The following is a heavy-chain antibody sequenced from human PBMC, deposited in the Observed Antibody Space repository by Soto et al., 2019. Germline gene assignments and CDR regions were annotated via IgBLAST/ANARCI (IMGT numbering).Heavy chain of an antibody. V-gene: IGHV4-30-4*01. J-gene: IGHJ4*02. CDR1: GGSISSGDYY. Sequence: SETLSLTCTVSGGSISSGDYYWSWIRQPPGKGLEWIGYIYYSGSTYYNPSLKSRVTISVDTSKNQFSLKLSSVTAADTAVYYCAREYQTYDSSTFDYWGQGTLVTVSS. D-gene: IGHD3-22*01. CDR2: IYYSGST. CDR3: AREYQTYDSSTFDY.